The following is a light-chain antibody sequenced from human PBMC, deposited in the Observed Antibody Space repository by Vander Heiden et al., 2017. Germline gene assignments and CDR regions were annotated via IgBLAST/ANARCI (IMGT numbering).Light chain of an antibody. Sequence: DIQMTQSPSSLSASVGDRVTITCRASQGIRNDLNWYQHKPEKAPKHLIYGAATLQSGVPSRFSGSGSGTEFTLTISSLQPEDFATYYCLQYNGYPRTFGQGTKVEIK. J-gene: IGKJ1*01. CDR3: LQYNGYPRT. CDR1: QGIRND. V-gene: IGKV1-17*01. CDR2: GAA.